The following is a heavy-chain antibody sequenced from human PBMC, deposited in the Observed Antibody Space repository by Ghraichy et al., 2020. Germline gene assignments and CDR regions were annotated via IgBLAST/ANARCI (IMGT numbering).Heavy chain of an antibody. CDR1: GFTFSWSW. V-gene: IGHV3-7*01. J-gene: IGHJ3*01. CDR2: IKHDGSEE. CDR3: AKGGTHDAYDV. Sequence: GESLNISCTASGFTFSWSWMTWIRQAPGKGLDFVAVIKHDGSEEYYVDSVKGRFTVSRDNAMNSLYLQMNSLRVEDTAVYYCAKGGTHDAYDVWGQGTTVTVSS. D-gene: IGHD1/OR15-1a*01.